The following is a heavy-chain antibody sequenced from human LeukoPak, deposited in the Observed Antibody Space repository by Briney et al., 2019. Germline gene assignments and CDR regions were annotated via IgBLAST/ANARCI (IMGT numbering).Heavy chain of an antibody. CDR2: ISYDGSNK. CDR3: ARDSASGGSCPYL. D-gene: IGHD2-15*01. V-gene: IGHV3-30-3*01. Sequence: PGRSLRLSCAASGFTFSSYAMHWVRQAPGKGLEWVAVISYDGSNKYYADSVKGRFTISRDNSKNTLYLQMNSLRAEDTAVYYCARDSASGGSCPYLWGQGTLVTVSS. J-gene: IGHJ4*02. CDR1: GFTFSSYA.